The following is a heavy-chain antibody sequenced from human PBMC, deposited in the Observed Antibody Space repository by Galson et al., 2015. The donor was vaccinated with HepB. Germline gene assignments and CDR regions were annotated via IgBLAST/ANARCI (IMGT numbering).Heavy chain of an antibody. D-gene: IGHD6-19*01. V-gene: IGHV3-53*04. Sequence: SLRLSCAASGFTVSSNYMSWVRQAPGKGLEWVSVIYSGGSTYYADSVKGRFTISRHNSKNTLYLQMDSLRAEDAAVYYCARVYSSGWYVPWGQGTLVTVSS. CDR1: GFTVSSNY. CDR2: IYSGGST. CDR3: ARVYSSGWYVP. J-gene: IGHJ5*02.